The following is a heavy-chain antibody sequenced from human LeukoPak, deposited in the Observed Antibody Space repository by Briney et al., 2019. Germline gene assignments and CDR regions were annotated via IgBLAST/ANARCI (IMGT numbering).Heavy chain of an antibody. CDR2: VIPLLGTA. J-gene: IGHJ4*02. V-gene: IGHV1-69*05. Sequence: SVKVSCKASGGTFSSYAISWVRQAPGEGLEWMGGVIPLLGTANYAHKFQGRVTITTDESTSPAYMELSSLRPEHTAVSYCAIIVVVTAMWTRFDYWGEGTLVTVSS. D-gene: IGHD2-21*02. CDR3: AIIVVVTAMWTRFDY. CDR1: GGTFSSYA.